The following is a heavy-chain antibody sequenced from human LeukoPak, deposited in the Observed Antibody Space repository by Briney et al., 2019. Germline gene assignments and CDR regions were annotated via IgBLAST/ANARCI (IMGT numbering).Heavy chain of an antibody. D-gene: IGHD3-22*01. Sequence: GASLRLSCAASGFTFSSNAMSWVRQAPGKGLEWVSAISGSGGSTYYADSVKGRFTISRDNSKNTLYLQMNSLRAEDTAVYYCAKDYYDSSGRWFDPWGQGTLVTVSS. CDR2: ISGSGGST. CDR1: GFTFSSNA. CDR3: AKDYYDSSGRWFDP. V-gene: IGHV3-23*01. J-gene: IGHJ5*02.